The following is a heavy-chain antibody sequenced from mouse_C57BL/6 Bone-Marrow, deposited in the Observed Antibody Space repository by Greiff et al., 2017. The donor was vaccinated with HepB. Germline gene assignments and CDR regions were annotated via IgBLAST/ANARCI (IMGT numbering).Heavy chain of an antibody. V-gene: IGHV1-69*01. D-gene: IGHD2-4*01. J-gene: IGHJ4*01. CDR1: GYTFTSYW. CDR2: IDPSDSYT. CDR3: ARWGLRRAYAMDY. Sequence: QVQLQQPGAELVMPGASVKLSCKASGYTFTSYWMHWVKQRPGQGLEWIGEIDPSDSYTNYNQKFKGKSTLTVDKSSSTAYMQLSSLTSEDSAVYYCARWGLRRAYAMDYWGQGTSVTVSS.